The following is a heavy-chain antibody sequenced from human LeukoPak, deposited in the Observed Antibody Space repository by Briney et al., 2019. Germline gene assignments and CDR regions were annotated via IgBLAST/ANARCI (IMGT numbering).Heavy chain of an antibody. CDR1: GYTFTRYY. CDR2: INPNSGGT. CDR3: ARLPYTMVRGVDDAFDI. D-gene: IGHD3-10*01. J-gene: IGHJ3*02. V-gene: IGHV1-2*02. Sequence: SVKVSCKASGYTFTRYYLHGVRQAPGQGREWMGWINPNSGGTNYAQKFQGRVTMTRDTSISTAYMELSRLRSDDTAVYYCARLPYTMVRGVDDAFDIWGQGTMVTVSS.